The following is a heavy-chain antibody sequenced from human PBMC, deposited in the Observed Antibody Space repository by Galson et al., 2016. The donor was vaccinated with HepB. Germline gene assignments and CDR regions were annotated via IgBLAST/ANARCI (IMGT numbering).Heavy chain of an antibody. CDR2: ISPDGSST. V-gene: IGHV3-74*01. J-gene: IGHJ4*02. CDR3: AITPSSPRWHFDS. CDR1: GCTFSSYW. Sequence: SLRLSCATSGCTFSSYWMHWVRQAPGKGLMWVSRISPDGSSTSYADSVKGRFTITRDNAQNTMYLQGNSLRAEDTAVYYCAITPSSPRWHFDSWGQGTLVTVS. D-gene: IGHD4-23*01.